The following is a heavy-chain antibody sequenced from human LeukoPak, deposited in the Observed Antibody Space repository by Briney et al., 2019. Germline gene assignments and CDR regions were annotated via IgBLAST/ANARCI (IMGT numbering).Heavy chain of an antibody. V-gene: IGHV3-48*01. D-gene: IGHD3-22*01. Sequence: PGGSLRLSCAASGFTFSSYSMNWVRQAPGKGLEWVSYISSSSSTIYYADSVKGRFTISRDNAKNSLYLQMNSLRAEDTALYYCAKDMVDYYDSSGYFTPGGNYYGMDVWGQGTTVTVSS. CDR1: GFTFSSYS. CDR2: ISSSSSTI. J-gene: IGHJ6*02. CDR3: AKDMVDYYDSSGYFTPGGNYYGMDV.